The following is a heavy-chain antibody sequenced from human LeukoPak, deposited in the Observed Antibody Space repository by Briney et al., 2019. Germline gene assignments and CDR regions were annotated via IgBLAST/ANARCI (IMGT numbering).Heavy chain of an antibody. Sequence: GGSLRLSCAASGFTFSSYSMNWVRQAPGKGLEWVSSISSSSSYIYYADSVKGRFTISRDNAKNSLYLQMNSLRAEDTAVYYCAREGTAMVSFDYWGQGTLVTVSS. D-gene: IGHD5-18*01. CDR2: ISSSSSYI. J-gene: IGHJ4*02. CDR3: AREGTAMVSFDY. CDR1: GFTFSSYS. V-gene: IGHV3-21*01.